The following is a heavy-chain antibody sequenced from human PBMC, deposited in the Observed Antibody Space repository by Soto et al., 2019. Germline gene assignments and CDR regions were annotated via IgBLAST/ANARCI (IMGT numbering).Heavy chain of an antibody. V-gene: IGHV4-30-4*01. J-gene: IGHJ6*02. CDR2: IYYSGSS. Sequence: QVQLQESGPGLVKPSQTLSLTCTVSGGSISNADYYWSWVRQPPGKGLEWIGYIYYSGSSFFNPALRSRVTMSKDTSKNQCSLRMSSVTAADTAVYYCARAIVVTVGGMDVWCRGTTVTVSS. CDR3: ARAIVVTVGGMDV. D-gene: IGHD5-12*01. CDR1: GGSISNADYY.